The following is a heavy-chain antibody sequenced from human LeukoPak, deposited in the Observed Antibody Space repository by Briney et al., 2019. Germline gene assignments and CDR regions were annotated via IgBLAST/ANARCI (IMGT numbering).Heavy chain of an antibody. J-gene: IGHJ4*02. CDR2: INPHTGVT. Sequence: ASVKVSCKASGYSFIAYYMHWVRQAPGQGLEWMGRINPHTGVTNYAQNFQGRVTMTRDTSITTAYMELSRLRSDDTAVYYCARDGLYYGSDPRDYWGQGTLVTVSS. CDR1: GYSFIAYY. D-gene: IGHD3-10*01. V-gene: IGHV1-2*06. CDR3: ARDGLYYGSDPRDY.